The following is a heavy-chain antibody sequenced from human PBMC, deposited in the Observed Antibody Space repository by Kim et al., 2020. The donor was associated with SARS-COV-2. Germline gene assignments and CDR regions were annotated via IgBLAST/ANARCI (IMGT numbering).Heavy chain of an antibody. CDR3: AREGSELPYYFEY. D-gene: IGHD3-10*01. V-gene: IGHV1-69*06. CDR2: IIPIFGAA. J-gene: IGHJ4*02. CDR1: GGTFNSYG. Sequence: SVKVSCKASGGTFNSYGINWVRQAPGQGLEWMGGIIPIFGAANYAQGFQGRVTITADKSTSTAYMEVSSLRSEDTAMYYCAREGSELPYYFEYWGQGTLVTVSS.